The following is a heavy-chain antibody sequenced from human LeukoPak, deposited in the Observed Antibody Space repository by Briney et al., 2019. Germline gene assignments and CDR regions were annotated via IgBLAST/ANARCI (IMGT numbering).Heavy chain of an antibody. CDR2: IHPSGML. V-gene: IGHV4-31*03. Sequence: PSETLSLTCTVSGASFNTDDQYWNWIRQRPGKGLEWIGSIHPSGMLYNNPSLESRVSMSRDTSKNQFSLNLNSVTAADTAVYFCSRGLDSRKLGYWGQGILVTVSS. CDR3: SRGLDSRKLGY. J-gene: IGHJ4*02. D-gene: IGHD3-22*01. CDR1: GASFNTDDQY.